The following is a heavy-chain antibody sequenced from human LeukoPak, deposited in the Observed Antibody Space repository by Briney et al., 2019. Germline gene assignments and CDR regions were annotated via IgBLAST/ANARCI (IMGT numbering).Heavy chain of an antibody. D-gene: IGHD2-15*01. CDR2: INHSGST. V-gene: IGHV4-34*01. CDR3: ARGLAQSGGCSGGSCYSGAYYFDY. CDR1: GGSFSGYY. J-gene: IGHJ4*02. Sequence: SETLSLTCAVYGGSFSGYYWSWIRQPPGKGLEWIGEINHSGSTNYNPSLKSRVTISVDTSKNQFSLKLSSVTAADTAVYYCARGLAQSGGCSGGSCYSGAYYFDYWGQGTLVTVSS.